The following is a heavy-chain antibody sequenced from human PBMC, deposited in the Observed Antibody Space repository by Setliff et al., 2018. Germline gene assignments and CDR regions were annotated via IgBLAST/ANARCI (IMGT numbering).Heavy chain of an antibody. CDR1: GGSVGSDFYY. V-gene: IGHV4-61*09. CDR3: ARVTGFFYVDS. CDR2: IYTTWST. J-gene: IGHJ6*03. Sequence: SETLSLTCTVSGGSVGSDFYYWTWIRQPAGKGLEWIGQIYTTWSTNYNPSLKSRVTISLDASKNEFSLRLTSVTAADTAVYYCARVTGFFYVDSWGKGTTVTVSS. D-gene: IGHD3-3*01.